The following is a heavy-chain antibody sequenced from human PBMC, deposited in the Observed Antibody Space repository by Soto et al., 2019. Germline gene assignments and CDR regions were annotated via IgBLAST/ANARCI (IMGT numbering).Heavy chain of an antibody. V-gene: IGHV3-23*01. CDR2: ISGSGGST. J-gene: IGHJ4*02. CDR3: AKAGEGATTVYYFDY. Sequence: GGSLRLSCSPSGVTFRSYAMSWVRQAPGKGLEWVSAISGSGGSTYYADSVKGRFTISRDNSKNTLYLQMNSLRAEDTAVYYCAKAGEGATTVYYFDYWGQGNLVTVSS. CDR1: GVTFRSYA. D-gene: IGHD1-26*01.